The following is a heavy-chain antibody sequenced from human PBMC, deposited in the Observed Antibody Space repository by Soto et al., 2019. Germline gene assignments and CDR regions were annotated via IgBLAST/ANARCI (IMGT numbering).Heavy chain of an antibody. V-gene: IGHV3-53*01. CDR1: GFTVSSNY. D-gene: IGHD5-12*01. CDR3: AIYGKYSGYDLIEYYFGMAV. J-gene: IGHJ6*02. Sequence: PGGSLRLSCAASGFTVSSNYMSWVRQAPGKGLEWVSVIYSGGSTYYADSVKGRFTISRDNSKNTLYLQMNSLRAEDTAVYYCAIYGKYSGYDLIEYYFGMAVWGQGTTVTVFS. CDR2: IYSGGST.